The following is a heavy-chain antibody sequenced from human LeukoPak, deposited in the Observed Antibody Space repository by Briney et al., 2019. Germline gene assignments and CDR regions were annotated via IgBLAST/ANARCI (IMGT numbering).Heavy chain of an antibody. CDR3: ARRYCSSTSCPPYFDY. CDR2: IYYSGST. J-gene: IGHJ4*02. Sequence: SETLSLTCTVSGGSISSYYWGWIRQPPGKGLEWIGYIYYSGSTNYNPSLKSRVTISVDTSKNQFSLKLSSVTAADTAVYYCARRYCSSTSCPPYFDYWGQGTLVAVSS. D-gene: IGHD2-2*01. V-gene: IGHV4-59*08. CDR1: GGSISSYY.